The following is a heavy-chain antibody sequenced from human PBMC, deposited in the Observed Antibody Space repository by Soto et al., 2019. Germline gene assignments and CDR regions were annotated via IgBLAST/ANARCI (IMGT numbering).Heavy chain of an antibody. Sequence: ASVKVSCKASGYIFTSYDINWVRQATGQGLEWMGWMNPNSGNTGYAQKFQGRVTMTRNTSISTAYMELSSLRSEDTAVYYCARPISSSWYGDYYYYYGMDVWGQGTTVTVSS. V-gene: IGHV1-8*01. J-gene: IGHJ6*02. D-gene: IGHD6-13*01. CDR3: ARPISSSWYGDYYYYYGMDV. CDR2: MNPNSGNT. CDR1: GYIFTSYD.